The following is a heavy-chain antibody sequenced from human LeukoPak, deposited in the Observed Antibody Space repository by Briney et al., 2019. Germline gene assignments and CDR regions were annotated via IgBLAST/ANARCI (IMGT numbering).Heavy chain of an antibody. Sequence: GASVNVSCKASGGTFSSYAISWVRQAPGQGLEWMGGIIPIFGTANYAQKFQGRVTITADESTSTAYMELSSLRSEDTAVYYCARGVGGRFLEWHVDYWGQGTLVTVSS. V-gene: IGHV1-69*13. CDR2: IIPIFGTA. CDR3: ARGVGGRFLEWHVDY. CDR1: GGTFSSYA. J-gene: IGHJ4*02. D-gene: IGHD3-3*01.